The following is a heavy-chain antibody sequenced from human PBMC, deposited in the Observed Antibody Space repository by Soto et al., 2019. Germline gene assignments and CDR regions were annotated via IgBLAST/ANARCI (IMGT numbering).Heavy chain of an antibody. V-gene: IGHV3-48*01. CDR2: ISSSSSTI. CDR3: ARRYSGSYYSAFDI. Sequence: GGSLRLSCAASGFTFSSYSMNWVRQAPGKGLEWVSYISSSSSTIYYADSVKGRFTISSDNAKNSLYLQMNSLRAEDTAVYYCARRYSGSYYSAFDIWGQGTMVTVSS. D-gene: IGHD1-26*01. J-gene: IGHJ3*02. CDR1: GFTFSSYS.